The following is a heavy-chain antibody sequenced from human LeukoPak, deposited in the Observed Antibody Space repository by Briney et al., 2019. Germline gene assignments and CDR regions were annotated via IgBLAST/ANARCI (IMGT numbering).Heavy chain of an antibody. J-gene: IGHJ5*02. CDR1: GYTFTGYY. V-gene: IGHV1-2*02. CDR3: ARRLRAIYVVPAAYHWFDP. D-gene: IGHD2-2*01. Sequence: ASVNVSCKASGYTFTGYYMHWVRLAPRHGLEWMGWINPNSGGTNYAQKFQGRVTMTRDTSISTAYMELSRLPSDDTAVYYCARRLRAIYVVPAAYHWFDPWGQGTLVTVST. CDR2: INPNSGGT.